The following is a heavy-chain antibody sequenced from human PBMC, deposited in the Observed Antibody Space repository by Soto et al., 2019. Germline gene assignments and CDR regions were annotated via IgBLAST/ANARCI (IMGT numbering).Heavy chain of an antibody. CDR1: GGTFSSYS. CDR2: VIPIFVTA. CDR3: ARSQGGSSSLDIYYYYYYGMDV. Sequence: QVQLVQSGAEVKKPGSSVKVSCKAPGGTFSSYSISWVRQAPGQGLDGRGGVIPIFVTAKYAQKFQGRVTITADESTSTGYMELRSLRSEDTAVYYCARSQGGSSSLDIYYYYYYGMDVWGQGTTVTVSS. J-gene: IGHJ6*02. V-gene: IGHV1-69*01. D-gene: IGHD2-15*01.